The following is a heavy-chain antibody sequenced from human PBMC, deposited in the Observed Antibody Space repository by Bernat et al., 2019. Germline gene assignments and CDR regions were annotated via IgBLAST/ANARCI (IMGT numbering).Heavy chain of an antibody. J-gene: IGHJ6*03. CDR3: AGSGIVVVPAAMRDYYYMDV. CDR1: GFTFSSYA. V-gene: IGHV3-30*01. CDR2: ISYDGSNK. Sequence: QVQLVESGGGVVQPGRSLRLSRAASGFTFSSYAMHWVRQAPGKGLEWVAVISYDGSNKYYADSVKGRFTISRDNSKNTLYLQMNSLRAEDTAVYYCAGSGIVVVPAAMRDYYYMDVWGKGTTVTVSS. D-gene: IGHD2-2*01.